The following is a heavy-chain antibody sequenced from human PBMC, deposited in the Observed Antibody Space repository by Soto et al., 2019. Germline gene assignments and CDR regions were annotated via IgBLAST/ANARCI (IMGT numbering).Heavy chain of an antibody. Sequence: EVQLLESGGSLVQPGESLRLSCAGSGFTFSSYAIGWVRQAPGKGLEWVSSISGSGDSTYYADSVKGRFTISRDNSETTLYLQRDSLRAEDTAVYFCAPDSSGPFPTWFDPWGQGTLVTVSS. CDR1: GFTFSSYA. CDR3: APDSSGPFPTWFDP. V-gene: IGHV3-23*01. J-gene: IGHJ5*02. CDR2: ISGSGDST. D-gene: IGHD3-22*01.